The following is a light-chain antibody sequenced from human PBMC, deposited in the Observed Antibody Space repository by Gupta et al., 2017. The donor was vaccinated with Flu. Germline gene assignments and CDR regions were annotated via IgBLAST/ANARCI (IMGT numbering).Light chain of an antibody. Sequence: SALTQPASVSGSPGQSIPISCTGTSSDVGNSDYVSWYQQDSGKAPKLLIYDVSNRPSGVSSRFSGSKSGNTASLTISGRQAEDETDYYCSSYTSTTTFYVFGTGTKVTVL. CDR2: DVS. CDR1: SSDVGNSDY. V-gene: IGLV2-14*01. J-gene: IGLJ1*01. CDR3: SSYTSTTTFYV.